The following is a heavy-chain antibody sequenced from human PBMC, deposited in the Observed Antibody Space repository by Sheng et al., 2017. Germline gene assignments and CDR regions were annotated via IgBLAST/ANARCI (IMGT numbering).Heavy chain of an antibody. D-gene: IGHD2-15*01. CDR3: ARQCSGGSCDAYYGLDV. J-gene: IGHJ6*02. V-gene: IGHV4-31*11. CDR2: MFYSGST. CDR1: GGSINRGGYY. Sequence: GQLLQSGPGLVKPSQTLSLTCEVSGGSINRGGYYWSWIRQHPGKGLEWIGYMFYSGSTYYNPSLKSRVTISVDTSKNQLSLSLSSVTAADTAAYYCARQCSGGSCDAYYGLDVWGQGTTVTVSS.